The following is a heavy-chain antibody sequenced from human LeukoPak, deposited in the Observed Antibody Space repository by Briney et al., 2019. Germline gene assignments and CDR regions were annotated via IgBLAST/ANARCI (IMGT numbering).Heavy chain of an antibody. J-gene: IGHJ4*02. D-gene: IGHD1-26*01. CDR1: GYALTELS. CDR3: ARSVGATVYFDY. Sequence: ASVKVSCKVSGYALTELSMHWVRQAPGKGLEWMGGFDPEDGETIYAQKFQGRVTMTEDTSTDTAYMELSSLRSDDTAVYYCARSVGATVYFDYWGQGTLVTVSS. V-gene: IGHV1-24*01. CDR2: FDPEDGET.